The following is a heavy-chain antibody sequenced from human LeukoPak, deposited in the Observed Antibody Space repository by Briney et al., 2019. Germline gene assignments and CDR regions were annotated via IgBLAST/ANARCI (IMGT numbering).Heavy chain of an antibody. CDR2: INTDGTAT. CDR1: GFTFSKYW. D-gene: IGHD6-19*01. Sequence: GGSLRLSCAASGFTFSKYWMLWIRHAPGKGLESVSRINTDGTATTYADSVKGRFTVSRDNADNTMFLQMNSVRDEDTAVYYCATKQWLAPPPDSWGQGTPVTVS. V-gene: IGHV3-74*01. CDR3: ATKQWLAPPPDS. J-gene: IGHJ4*02.